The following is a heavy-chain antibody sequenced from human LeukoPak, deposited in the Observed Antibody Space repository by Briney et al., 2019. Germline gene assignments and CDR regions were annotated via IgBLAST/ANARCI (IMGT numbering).Heavy chain of an antibody. J-gene: IGHJ4*02. Sequence: GGSLRLSCAASGFTFSSYALHWVRQAPGKGLEWVAVISYDGSNKYYADSVKGRFTISRDNSENTLYLQMNSLRPEDTALYYCARNPVGAYSFDYWGQGTLVTVSS. CDR2: ISYDGSNK. D-gene: IGHD1-26*01. CDR3: ARNPVGAYSFDY. V-gene: IGHV3-30-3*01. CDR1: GFTFSSYA.